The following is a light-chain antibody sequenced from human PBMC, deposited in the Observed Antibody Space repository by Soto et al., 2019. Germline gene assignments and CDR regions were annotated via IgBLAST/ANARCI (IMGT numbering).Light chain of an antibody. V-gene: IGLV2-8*01. J-gene: IGLJ1*01. CDR1: SSDVGDNY. CDR3: CSFAGSYTYV. Sequence: QSVLTQPPSASGSPGQSVTISCTGTSSDVGDNYVSWYQQHLGKAPKLIIYEVSQRPSGVPDRFSGSKSGNTASLTISGLQAEDEADYSCCSFAGSYTYVFGGGTKVTVL. CDR2: EVS.